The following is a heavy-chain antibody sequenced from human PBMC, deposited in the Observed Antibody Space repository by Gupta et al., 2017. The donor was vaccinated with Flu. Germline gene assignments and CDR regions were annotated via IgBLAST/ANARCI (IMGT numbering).Heavy chain of an antibody. J-gene: IGHJ4*01. CDR3: VPHPGDYSTGDCYPEH. V-gene: IGHV3-7*02. Sequence: EAQLVESGGNLVQPGGSLRLSCAASGFTFSSHWMSWVRQAPGKGLEWVANIRQDGSEIDYVDSVKGRFTISRDNAKNSLFPTIKSLRAEDTAVYYCVPHPGDYSTGDCYPEHWGQGTMVTVSS. CDR1: GFTFSSHW. CDR2: IRQDGSEI. D-gene: IGHD2-21*02.